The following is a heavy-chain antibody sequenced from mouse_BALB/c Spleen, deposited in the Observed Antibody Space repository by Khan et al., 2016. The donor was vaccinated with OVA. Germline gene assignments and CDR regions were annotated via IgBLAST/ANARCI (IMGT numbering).Heavy chain of an antibody. D-gene: IGHD2-10*01. CDR3: ARQPYYHYNVMDY. CDR2: MWSDGST. V-gene: IGHV2-6-1*01. CDR1: GFSLTNYG. J-gene: IGHJ4*01. Sequence: HVQLKESGPGLVAPSQSLSITCTIPGFSLTNYGVHWVRQPPGKGLEWLVLMWSDGSTTYNSALKSRLTISKDNSKSHVFLKMNSLQTDDTAMYFCARQPYYHYNVMDYWGQGTSVTVSS.